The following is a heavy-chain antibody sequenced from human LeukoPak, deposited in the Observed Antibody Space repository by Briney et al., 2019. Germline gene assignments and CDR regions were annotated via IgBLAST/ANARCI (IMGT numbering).Heavy chain of an antibody. Sequence: PGGSLRVSCAASGFTFSSYSMNWVRQAPGKGLEWVSSISSSSSYIYYADSVKGRFTISRDNAKNSLYLQMNSLRAEDTAVYYCARGGLTYYDFWSGPYYFDYWGQGTLVTVSS. CDR3: ARGGLTYYDFWSGPYYFDY. V-gene: IGHV3-21*01. D-gene: IGHD3-3*01. CDR2: ISSSSSYI. CDR1: GFTFSSYS. J-gene: IGHJ4*02.